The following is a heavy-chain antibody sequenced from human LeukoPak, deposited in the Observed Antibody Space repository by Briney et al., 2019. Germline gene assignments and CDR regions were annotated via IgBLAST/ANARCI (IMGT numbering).Heavy chain of an antibody. D-gene: IGHD2-2*01. J-gene: IGHJ4*02. V-gene: IGHV3-21*01. Sequence: GGSLRLSCAASGFTFSSYSVNWVRQAPGKGLEWVSSISSSGSYIYYADSVKGRFTISRDNAKNSLYLQMNSLRAEDTAVYYCARDLGPRTSCYNYWGQGTLVTVSS. CDR3: ARDLGPRTSCYNY. CDR2: ISSSGSYI. CDR1: GFTFSSYS.